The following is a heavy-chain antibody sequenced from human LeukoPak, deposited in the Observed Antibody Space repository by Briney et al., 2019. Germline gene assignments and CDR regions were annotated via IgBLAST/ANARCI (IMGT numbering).Heavy chain of an antibody. V-gene: IGHV4-39*02. Sequence: SETLSLTCTVSGGSISSSSYYWGWIRQPPGKGLEWIGSIYYSGSTYYHPSLKSRFTISVDTSKNQFSLKLSSVTAADTAVYYCARDRHKYNYDGSGYPPYWGQGTLVTVSS. J-gene: IGHJ4*02. D-gene: IGHD3-22*01. CDR1: GGSISSSSYY. CDR2: IYYSGST. CDR3: ARDRHKYNYDGSGYPPY.